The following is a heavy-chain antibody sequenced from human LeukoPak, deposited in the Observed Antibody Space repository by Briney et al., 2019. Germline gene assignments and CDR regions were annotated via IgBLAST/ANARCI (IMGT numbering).Heavy chain of an antibody. CDR3: AREVGDYVWGSYRYSSHYYFDY. D-gene: IGHD3-16*02. V-gene: IGHV4-30-4*08. J-gene: IGHJ4*02. CDR2: IYYSGST. Sequence: PSQTLSLTCTVSGGSISSGSYYWSWIRQPPGKGLEWIGYIYYSGSTYYNPSLKSRVTISVDTSKNQFSLKLSSVTAADTAVYYCAREVGDYVWGSYRYSSHYYFDYWGQGTLVTVSS. CDR1: GGSISSGSYY.